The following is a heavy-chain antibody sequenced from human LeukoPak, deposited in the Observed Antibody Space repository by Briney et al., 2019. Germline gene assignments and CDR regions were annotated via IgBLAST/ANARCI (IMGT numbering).Heavy chain of an antibody. Sequence: ASVKVSCKASGYTLTDFFFHWVRQAPGQGLEWVGWIDPNSGDTNYAQKFQGRVTMTRDTSINTAYMDLTRLRSDDTAVYFCARRSSVVSSLYYWGQGTLVTVSS. J-gene: IGHJ4*02. CDR2: IDPNSGDT. V-gene: IGHV1-2*02. CDR1: GYTLTDFF. CDR3: ARRSSVVSSLYY. D-gene: IGHD3-16*02.